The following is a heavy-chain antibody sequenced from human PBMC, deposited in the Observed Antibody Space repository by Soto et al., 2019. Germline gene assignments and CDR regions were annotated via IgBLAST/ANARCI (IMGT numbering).Heavy chain of an antibody. Sequence: GESLKISCKGSGYRFTSYWIGWVRQMPGKGLEWMGIIYPGDSDTRYSPSFQGQVTISADKSISTAYLQWSSLKASDTAMYYCPRLHSIVVVPAAWNNCFGPWGQGPLVTASS. D-gene: IGHD2-2*01. V-gene: IGHV5-51*01. CDR2: IYPGDSDT. CDR1: GYRFTSYW. CDR3: PRLHSIVVVPAAWNNCFGP. J-gene: IGHJ5*02.